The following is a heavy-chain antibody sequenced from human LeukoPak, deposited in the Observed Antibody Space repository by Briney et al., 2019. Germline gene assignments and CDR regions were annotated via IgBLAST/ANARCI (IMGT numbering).Heavy chain of an antibody. CDR3: AREATYDSSGYLLD. Sequence: SETLSLTCTVSGGSISSYYWSWIRQPPGKGLEWIGYIYYSGSTNYNPSLKSRVTISVDTSKNQFSLKLSSVTAADTAVYYCAREATYDSSGYLLDWGQGTLVTVSS. D-gene: IGHD3-22*01. CDR1: GGSISSYY. J-gene: IGHJ4*02. CDR2: IYYSGST. V-gene: IGHV4-59*01.